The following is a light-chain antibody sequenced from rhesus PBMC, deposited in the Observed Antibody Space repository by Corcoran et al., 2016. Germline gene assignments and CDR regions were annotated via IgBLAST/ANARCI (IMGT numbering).Light chain of an antibody. J-gene: IGKJ2*01. Sequence: EIVMTQSPATLSLSPGERATLSCRASQSVSSNLAWYQQKPGQAPRLLIYYASNRATGIPDRFSGSGSGTDFTLTISSLEPEDVGVYYCQQYNNWNNFGQGTKVEIK. V-gene: IGKV3-35*01. CDR3: QQYNNWNN. CDR1: QSVSSN. CDR2: YAS.